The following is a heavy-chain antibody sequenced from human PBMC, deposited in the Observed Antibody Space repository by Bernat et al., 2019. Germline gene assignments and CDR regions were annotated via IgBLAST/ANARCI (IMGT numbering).Heavy chain of an antibody. J-gene: IGHJ4*02. Sequence: EVQLLESGGGLVQPGGSLRLSCAASGFTFSSYSMNWVRQAPGKGLEWVSSISSSSSYIYYADSVKGRFTISRDNAKNSLYLQMNSLRAEDTAVYYCARGIWSGYFLDYWGQGTLVTVSS. D-gene: IGHD3-3*01. CDR1: GFTFSSYS. CDR3: ARGIWSGYFLDY. V-gene: IGHV3-21*01. CDR2: ISSSSSYI.